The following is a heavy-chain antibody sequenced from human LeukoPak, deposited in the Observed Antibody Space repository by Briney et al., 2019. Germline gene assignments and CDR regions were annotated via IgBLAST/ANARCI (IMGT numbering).Heavy chain of an antibody. J-gene: IGHJ4*02. CDR3: ARDYGDYFDY. Sequence: SETLSLTCSVSGGSMSSYYWGWIRQPPRKGLEWIGSIYYSGSTYYNPSLKSRVTISVDTSKNQFSLKLSSVTAADTAVYYCARDYGDYFDYWGQGTLVTVSS. D-gene: IGHD4-17*01. CDR1: GGSMSSYY. CDR2: IYYSGST. V-gene: IGHV4-39*07.